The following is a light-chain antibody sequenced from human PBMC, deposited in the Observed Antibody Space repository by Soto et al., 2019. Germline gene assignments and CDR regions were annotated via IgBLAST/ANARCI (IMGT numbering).Light chain of an antibody. CDR3: QQYHNWPPQYT. Sequence: EIVMTQSPASLSVSPGDGATLSCRASQTIASNLAWYQQKPGQGPRLLIHGASTRAAGVPARFSGSGSGTDFALNISGLQSEDVAVYYCQQYHNWPPQYTFGQGTKLQIK. J-gene: IGKJ2*01. CDR2: GAS. CDR1: QTIASN. V-gene: IGKV3-15*01.